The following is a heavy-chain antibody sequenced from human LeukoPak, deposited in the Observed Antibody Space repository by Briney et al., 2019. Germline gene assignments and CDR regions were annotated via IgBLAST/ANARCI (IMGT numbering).Heavy chain of an antibody. D-gene: IGHD3-22*01. V-gene: IGHV4-30-4*01. CDR2: MYYSGST. CDR1: GASISSGDYY. J-gene: IGHJ5*02. Sequence: PSQTLSLTCTVSGASISSGDYYWSWIRQPPGKGLEWIAYMYYSGSTYYNPSLKSRATISLDTSKNQFSLKLSSVTAADTAVYYCARPYYYDSRIDPWGQGTLVTVSS. CDR3: ARPYYYDSRIDP.